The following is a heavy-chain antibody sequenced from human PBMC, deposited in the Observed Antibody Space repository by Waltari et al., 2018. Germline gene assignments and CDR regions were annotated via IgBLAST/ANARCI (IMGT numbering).Heavy chain of an antibody. CDR1: GFTFSTDW. V-gene: IGHV3-74*01. Sequence: EVQLVESGGGLVQPGGSLRLSCAASGFTFSTDWMNWVRQAPGKGLVVFSRINKDVSSTSYADSVKGRFTISRDNARNTLYLQMSSLRVEDTAVYYCARDYGMDVWGQGTTVTVSS. CDR2: INKDVSST. J-gene: IGHJ6*02. CDR3: ARDYGMDV.